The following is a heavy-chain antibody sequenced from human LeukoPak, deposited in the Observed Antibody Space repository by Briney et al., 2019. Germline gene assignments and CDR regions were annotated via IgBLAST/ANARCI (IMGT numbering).Heavy chain of an antibody. Sequence: SETLSLTCAVYGGPFSGYYWSWIRQPPGKGLEWIGEINHSGSTNYNPSLKSRVTISVDTSKNQFSLKLSSVTAADTAVYYCARGPFNYSYWGQGTLVTVSS. D-gene: IGHD5-24*01. CDR1: GGPFSGYY. V-gene: IGHV4-34*01. CDR3: ARGPFNYSY. J-gene: IGHJ4*02. CDR2: INHSGST.